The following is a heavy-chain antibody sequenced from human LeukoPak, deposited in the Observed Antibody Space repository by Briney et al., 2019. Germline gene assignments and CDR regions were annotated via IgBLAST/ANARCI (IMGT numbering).Heavy chain of an antibody. J-gene: IGHJ4*02. Sequence: GGSLRLSCAASGFTFSSYAMHWVRQAPGKGLEWVAVISYDGSNKYYADSVKGRFTISRDNAKNSTSLQMNSLRAEDTAVYYCARAGTNDYWGQGTLVTVSS. V-gene: IGHV3-30-3*01. D-gene: IGHD3-10*01. CDR3: ARAGTNDY. CDR1: GFTFSSYA. CDR2: ISYDGSNK.